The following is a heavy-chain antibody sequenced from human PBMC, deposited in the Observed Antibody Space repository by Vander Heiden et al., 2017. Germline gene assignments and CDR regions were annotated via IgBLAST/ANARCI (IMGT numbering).Heavy chain of an antibody. J-gene: IGHJ3*02. Sequence: EVQPVESGGAWLQPGGSLSLTCAASGFTFSSYMMYWVRQAPGKGLEWVSYISDSSRIKYSADSVKGRFTISRENAMDSLDLHMNSLRKEDTAVYYCVRVGKGFYDRSGQHHDAFEIWGQGTIVTVSS. CDR1: GFTFSSYM. CDR3: VRVGKGFYDRSGQHHDAFEI. V-gene: IGHV3-48*02. CDR2: ISDSSRIK. D-gene: IGHD3-22*01.